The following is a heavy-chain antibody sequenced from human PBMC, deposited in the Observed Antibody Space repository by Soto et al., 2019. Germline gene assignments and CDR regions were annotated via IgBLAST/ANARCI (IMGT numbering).Heavy chain of an antibody. D-gene: IGHD6-19*01. CDR2: ISGSGAST. CDR3: AKDARYYGSSGWYSPVNY. V-gene: IGHV3-23*01. J-gene: IGHJ4*02. Sequence: GGSLRLSCAASGFTFSNYAMTWVRQAPGKGLEWVSTISGSGASTYYADSVKGRFTISRDNSKNTLYLQVNSLRAEDTAIYYCAKDARYYGSSGWYSPVNYWGQGTLVTVSS. CDR1: GFTFSNYA.